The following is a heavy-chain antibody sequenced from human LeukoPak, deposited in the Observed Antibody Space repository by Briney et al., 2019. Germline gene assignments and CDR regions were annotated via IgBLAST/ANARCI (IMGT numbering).Heavy chain of an antibody. CDR2: IGIRGDT. V-gene: IGHV3-13*01. J-gene: IGHJ4*02. D-gene: IGHD6-19*01. CDR1: GFTFIDYD. Sequence: GGSLRLSCAASGFTFIDYDMHWVRHVIGKGLEWVSAIGIRGDTHYSGSVKGRFTISRENAESSLYLQMNSLRAEDTAVDYCARGGIQVSGIDEFDYWGQGTLVTVSS. CDR3: ARGGIQVSGIDEFDY.